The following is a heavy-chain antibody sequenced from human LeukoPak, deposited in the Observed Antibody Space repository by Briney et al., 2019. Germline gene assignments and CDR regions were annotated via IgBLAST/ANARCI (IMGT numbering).Heavy chain of an antibody. J-gene: IGHJ4*02. D-gene: IGHD5-24*01. V-gene: IGHV3-30*04. CDR3: ARGAARMVEMGTMISFEY. CDR1: GFTFSSYA. CDR2: ISYDGSNK. Sequence: PWGSLRLSCAASGFTFSSYAMHWVRQAPGKGLEWVAVISYDGSNKKYADSVKGRFTISRVNSQKTLYLQMNSLRAEDAAVYYCARGAARMVEMGTMISFEYWGQGTLVTVSS.